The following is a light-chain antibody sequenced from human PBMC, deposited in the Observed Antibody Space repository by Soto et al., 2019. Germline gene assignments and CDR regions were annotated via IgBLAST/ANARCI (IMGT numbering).Light chain of an antibody. Sequence: QLVLTQSSSASASLGSSVKLTCTLSSGHSSYIIAWHQQQPGKAPRYLMKLEGSGSYNKGSGVPDRFSGSSSGADRYLTISNLQFEDEADYYCETCDSNTHVFGIGTKVTVL. CDR2: LEGSGSY. CDR1: SGHSSYI. V-gene: IGLV4-60*02. CDR3: ETCDSNTHV. J-gene: IGLJ1*01.